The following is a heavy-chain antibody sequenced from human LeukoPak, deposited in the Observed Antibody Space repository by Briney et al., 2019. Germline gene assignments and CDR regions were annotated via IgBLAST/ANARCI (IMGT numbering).Heavy chain of an antibody. V-gene: IGHV3-21*01. J-gene: IGHJ3*02. CDR2: ISRSSSYI. Sequence: GGSLRLSCAASGFTFSSYSMNWVRQAPGQGLEWVSSISRSSSYIYYADSVKGRFTISRDNAKNSLYLQMNSLRAEDTAVYYCARDLVPYDYEGRGRAFDIWGQGTMVTVSS. CDR1: GFTFSSYS. CDR3: ARDLVPYDYEGRGRAFDI. D-gene: IGHD4-17*01.